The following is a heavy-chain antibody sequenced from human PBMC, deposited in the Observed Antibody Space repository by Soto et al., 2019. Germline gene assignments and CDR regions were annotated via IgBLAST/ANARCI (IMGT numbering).Heavy chain of an antibody. CDR2: IWYDGSNK. D-gene: IGHD3-10*01. V-gene: IGHV3-33*01. J-gene: IGHJ6*03. CDR3: ARGLLWFGEKAYYMDV. CDR1: GFTFSSYG. Sequence: GGSLRLSCAASGFTFSSYGMHWVRQAPGKGLEWVAVIWYDGSNKYYADSVKGRFTISRDNSKNTLYLQMNSLRAEDTAVYYCARGLLWFGEKAYYMDVWGKGTTVTLSS.